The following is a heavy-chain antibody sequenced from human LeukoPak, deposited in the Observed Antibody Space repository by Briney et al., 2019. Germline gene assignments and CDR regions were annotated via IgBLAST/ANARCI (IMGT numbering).Heavy chain of an antibody. Sequence: GGSLRLSCAASGFTVSSNYMSWVRQAPGKGLEWVSVIYSGGSTYYADSVKGRFTISRDNSENTLYLQMNSLRVEDTAVYYCARGGLTRITTFPKEGYMDVWGKGTTVTVSS. D-gene: IGHD3-3*01. J-gene: IGHJ6*03. CDR1: GFTVSSNY. V-gene: IGHV3-53*01. CDR2: IYSGGST. CDR3: ARGGLTRITTFPKEGYMDV.